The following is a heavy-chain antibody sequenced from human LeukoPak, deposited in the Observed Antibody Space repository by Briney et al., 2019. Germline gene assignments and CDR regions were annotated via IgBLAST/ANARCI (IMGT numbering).Heavy chain of an antibody. Sequence: GGSLRLSCAASGFTFRSYGMHWVRQAPGKGLEWVAVISYDGSNKYYADSVKGRSTISRDKAKNTLYLQMNSLRAEDTAVYYCARLPTFYYDSSHYHYDYWGQGTLVTVSS. D-gene: IGHD3-22*01. J-gene: IGHJ4*02. V-gene: IGHV3-30*03. CDR3: ARLPTFYYDSSHYHYDY. CDR1: GFTFRSYG. CDR2: ISYDGSNK.